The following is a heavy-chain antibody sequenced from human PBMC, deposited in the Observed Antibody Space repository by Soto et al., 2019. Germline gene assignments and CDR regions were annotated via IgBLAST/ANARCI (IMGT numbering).Heavy chain of an antibody. CDR1: GFTFSSYA. CDR2: ISGSGGST. D-gene: IGHD3-10*01. Sequence: EVRLLESGGGLVQPGGSLRLSCAASGFTFSSYAMSWVRQAPGKGLEWVSAISGSGGSTYYADSVKGRFTISRDNSKNTLYLQMNSLRAEDTAVYYCAKATALYYYGSGSYLGGQGTLVTVSS. J-gene: IGHJ4*02. V-gene: IGHV3-23*01. CDR3: AKATALYYYGSGSYL.